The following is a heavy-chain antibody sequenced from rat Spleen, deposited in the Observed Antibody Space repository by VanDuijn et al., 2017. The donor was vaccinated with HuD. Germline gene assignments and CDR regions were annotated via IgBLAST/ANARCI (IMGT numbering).Heavy chain of an antibody. Sequence: EVQLVESDGGLVQPGRSLKLSCAASGFTFSDYYMAWVRQAPGKGLEWVSSIKTDGGNTYYPDSVKGRFTISRDNAENTVYLQMNSLRSEDTATYYCVRSVFDYWGHGVMVTVSS. V-gene: IGHV5-25*01. J-gene: IGHJ2*01. CDR1: GFTFSDYY. CDR3: VRSVFDY. CDR2: IKTDGGNT.